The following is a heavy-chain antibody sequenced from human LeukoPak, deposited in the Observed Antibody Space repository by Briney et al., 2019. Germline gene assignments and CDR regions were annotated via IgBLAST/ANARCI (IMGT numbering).Heavy chain of an antibody. CDR1: GFTFSTYT. CDR3: ARVNGDYERGGAPDY. Sequence: KAGGSLRLSCAASGFTFSTYTMNWVRQAQGKGLEWVSSISSSSIYIYYTDSVKGRFTISRDNARNSVYLQMNNLRAEDTAVYYCARVNGDYERGGAPDYWGQGTLVTVSS. V-gene: IGHV3-21*01. CDR2: ISSSSIYI. J-gene: IGHJ4*02. D-gene: IGHD4-17*01.